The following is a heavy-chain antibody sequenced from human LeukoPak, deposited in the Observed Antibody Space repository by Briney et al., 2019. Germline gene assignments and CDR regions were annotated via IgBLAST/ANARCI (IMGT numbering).Heavy chain of an antibody. CDR2: IYYSVST. CDR3: ASKVAYCSGGSCYGYFDY. D-gene: IGHD2-15*01. Sequence: SETLSLTCTVSGGSISSYYWSWIRQPPGKGLEWMGYIYYSVSTNYNPSLKSRVTIPVDTSKTQFSLKLSSVTPADTAMYYCASKVAYCSGGSCYGYFDYWGQGTLVTASS. CDR1: GGSISSYY. J-gene: IGHJ4*02. V-gene: IGHV4-59*08.